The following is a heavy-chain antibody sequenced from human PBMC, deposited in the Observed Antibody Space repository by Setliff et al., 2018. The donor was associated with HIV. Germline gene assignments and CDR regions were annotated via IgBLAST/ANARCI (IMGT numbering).Heavy chain of an antibody. CDR1: GVSISSYY. V-gene: IGHV4-4*08. D-gene: IGHD2-2*01. CDR2: IFPGGAT. J-gene: IGHJ4*02. Sequence: PSETLSLTCSVSGVSISSYYWSWIRHSPGKGLEWIGIIFPGGATNYNPSLTSRVTISVDTSKNQFSLKLISVSAADTAVYYCAKLLPAADMAREIDSWGQGTLVTVSS. CDR3: AKLLPAADMAREIDS.